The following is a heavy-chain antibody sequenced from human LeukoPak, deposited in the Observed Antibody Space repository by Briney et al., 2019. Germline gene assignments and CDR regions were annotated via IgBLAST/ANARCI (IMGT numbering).Heavy chain of an antibody. V-gene: IGHV4-4*07. J-gene: IGHJ5*02. CDR2: IYTSGST. CDR1: GGSLSSYY. CDR3: ARQASSSWYYWFDP. Sequence: SETLSLTCTVSGGSLSSYYWNWIRQPAGKGLEWIGRIYTSGSTNYNPSLKSRVTMSVDTSKNQFSLKLSSVTAADTAVYYCARQASSSWYYWFDPWGQGTLVTVSS. D-gene: IGHD6-13*01.